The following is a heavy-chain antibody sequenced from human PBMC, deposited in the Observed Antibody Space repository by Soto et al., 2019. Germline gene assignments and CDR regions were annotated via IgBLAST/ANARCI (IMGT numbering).Heavy chain of an antibody. CDR3: AGELQALSYFAF. J-gene: IGHJ4*02. CDR2: INAANGDT. Sequence: APVKVSCKTSGYSFTSYAMHWVRQAPGQRLEWLGWINAANGDTRYSQKFSGRVTITRDTSANTAFMELSSLISEYTAMYYCAGELQALSYFAFWGQRTLVTV. D-gene: IGHD4-4*01. V-gene: IGHV1-3*01. CDR1: GYSFTSYA.